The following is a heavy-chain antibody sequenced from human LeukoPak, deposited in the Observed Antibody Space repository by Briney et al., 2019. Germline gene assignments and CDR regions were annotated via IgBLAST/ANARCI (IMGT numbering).Heavy chain of an antibody. Sequence: ASVKVSCKASGYAFSTYAMHWVRQAPGPSLEWVGWINAGNGNTEYAQKLQDRVTITRDTSASTADMELSSLRSEDTAVYYCARASIVATRYYFYGMDVWGKGTTVIVSS. CDR3: ARASIVATRYYFYGMDV. CDR2: INAGNGNT. J-gene: IGHJ6*04. V-gene: IGHV1-3*01. CDR1: GYAFSTYA. D-gene: IGHD5-12*01.